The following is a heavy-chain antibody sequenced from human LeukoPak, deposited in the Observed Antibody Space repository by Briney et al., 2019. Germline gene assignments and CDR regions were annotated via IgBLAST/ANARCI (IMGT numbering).Heavy chain of an antibody. J-gene: IGHJ5*02. CDR1: GGSISSSSYY. Sequence: SETLSLTCSVSGGSISSSSYYWGWIRQPPGKGLEWIGSIYYSGSTYYNPSLKSRVTMSVDTSKNQFSLKLSSVTAADTAVYYCARGITMVRGVTTVNWFDPWGQGTLVTVSS. CDR3: ARGITMVRGVTTVNWFDP. V-gene: IGHV4-39*07. CDR2: IYYSGST. D-gene: IGHD3-10*01.